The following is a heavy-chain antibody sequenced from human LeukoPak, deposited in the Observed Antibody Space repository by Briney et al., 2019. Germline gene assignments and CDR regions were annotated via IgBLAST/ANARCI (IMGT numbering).Heavy chain of an antibody. Sequence: PGGSLRLSCAASAFTFSNYWMSWVRQAPGKGPEWVANIKEDGGEINYLDSVKGRFTISRDNAKNSLYLEMNSLRVEDTAVYYCARDLGHTGYDLYDYWGQGTLVTVSS. CDR2: IKEDGGEI. J-gene: IGHJ4*02. CDR3: ARDLGHTGYDLYDY. D-gene: IGHD5-12*01. V-gene: IGHV3-7*01. CDR1: AFTFSNYW.